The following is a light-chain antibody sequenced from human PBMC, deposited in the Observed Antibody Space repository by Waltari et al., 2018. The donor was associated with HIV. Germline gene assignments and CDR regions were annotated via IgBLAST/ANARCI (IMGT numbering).Light chain of an antibody. V-gene: IGLV2-14*01. CDR3: SSYTSSSTPVV. CDR1: SSDVGGYNY. CDR2: EVS. Sequence: QSALTQPASVSGSPGPSITISCTGTSSDVGGYNYVSWYQQNPGKAPKLMIYEVSNRPSGVSNRFAGSKSGNTASLTISGLQAEDEADYYCSSYTSSSTPVVFGGGTKLTVL. J-gene: IGLJ2*01.